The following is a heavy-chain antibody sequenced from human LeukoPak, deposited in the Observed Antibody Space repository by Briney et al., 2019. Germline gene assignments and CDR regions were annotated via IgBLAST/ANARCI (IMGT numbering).Heavy chain of an antibody. CDR2: INHSGST. CDR3: ATRPTPPYYYYYMDV. J-gene: IGHJ6*03. V-gene: IGHV4-39*07. D-gene: IGHD4-23*01. Sequence: SETLSLTCAVSGGSISSSSYYWGWIRQPPGKGLEWIGEINHSGSTNYNPSLKSRVTISVDTSKNQFSLKVNSVTAADTAVYYCATRPTPPYYYYYMDVWGKGTTVTVSS. CDR1: GGSISSSSYY.